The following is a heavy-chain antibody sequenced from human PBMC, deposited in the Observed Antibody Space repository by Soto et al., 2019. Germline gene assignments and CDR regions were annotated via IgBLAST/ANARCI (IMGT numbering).Heavy chain of an antibody. CDR3: AKGYSSSWLFDY. CDR2: ISGSGGST. Sequence: LRLSCAASGFTFSSYAMSWVRQAPGKGLEWVSAISGSGGSTYYADSVKGRFTISRDNSKNTLYLQMNSLRAEDTAVYYCAKGYSSSWLFDYWGQGTLVTVSS. CDR1: GFTFSSYA. D-gene: IGHD6-13*01. V-gene: IGHV3-23*01. J-gene: IGHJ4*02.